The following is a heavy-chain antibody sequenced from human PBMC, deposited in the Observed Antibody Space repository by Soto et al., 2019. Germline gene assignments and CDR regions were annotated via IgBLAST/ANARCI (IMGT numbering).Heavy chain of an antibody. CDR2: IYHSGST. CDR1: GGSISSSNW. D-gene: IGHD2-21*02. J-gene: IGHJ4*02. Sequence: QVQLQESGPGLVKPSGTLSLTCAVSGGSISSSNWWSWVRQPPGKGLEWIGEIYHSGSTNYNPSLKSRVTISVDKSKSQFSLKLSSVTAADTAVYYCSRDQRSCGGDCYFLDYWGQGTLVTVSS. V-gene: IGHV4-4*02. CDR3: SRDQRSCGGDCYFLDY.